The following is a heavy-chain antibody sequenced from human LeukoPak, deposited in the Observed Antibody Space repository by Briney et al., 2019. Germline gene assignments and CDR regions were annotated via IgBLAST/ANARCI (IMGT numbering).Heavy chain of an antibody. D-gene: IGHD3-10*01. CDR1: GYTFTSYY. V-gene: IGHV1-46*01. CDR3: ARMVQWQHTYYYCGMDV. Sequence: ASVKVSCKASGYTFTSYYMHWVRQAPGQGLEWMGIINPSGGSTSYAQKFQGRVTMTRDTSTSTVYMELSSLRSEDTAVYYCARMVQWQHTYYYCGMDVWGQGTTVTVSS. CDR2: INPSGGST. J-gene: IGHJ6*02.